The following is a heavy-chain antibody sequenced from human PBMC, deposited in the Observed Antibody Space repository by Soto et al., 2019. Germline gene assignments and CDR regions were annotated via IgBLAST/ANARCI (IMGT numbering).Heavy chain of an antibody. D-gene: IGHD6-13*01. V-gene: IGHV4-34*02. CDR2: INHSGRS. CDR1: GGSFSDYY. J-gene: IGHJ5*02. Sequence: QVQLQQWGAGLLKPSETLSPTCAVYGGSFSDYYWTWIRQPPGKGLEWIGEINHSGRSDYNPSLKSRVTISVDSSKNQFSLRLSSVTAADTAVYYCARGEPAIAAADAWGQGTLVTVSS. CDR3: ARGEPAIAAADA.